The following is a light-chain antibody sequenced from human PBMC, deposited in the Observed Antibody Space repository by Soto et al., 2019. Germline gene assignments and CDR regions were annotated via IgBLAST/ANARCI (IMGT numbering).Light chain of an antibody. CDR3: QQENTFAT. J-gene: IGKJ1*01. CDR1: QTISSW. CDR2: DVS. V-gene: IGKV1-5*01. Sequence: KISQSPATLSASVGDRVTITCRASQTISSWLAWYQQKPGTGPKLLIYDVSIWDGGVPWRFSGSGSVTEFIHTIRSLQPDYITTYCCQQENTFATFGPGTEV.